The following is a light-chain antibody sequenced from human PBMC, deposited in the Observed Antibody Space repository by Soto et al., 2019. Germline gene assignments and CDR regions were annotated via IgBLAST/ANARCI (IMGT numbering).Light chain of an antibody. CDR1: SSDIGGYNF. CDR3: CSYANSNTYV. CDR2: EVT. V-gene: IGLV2-14*01. J-gene: IGLJ1*01. Sequence: QSVLTQPASVSGSPGQSITISCTGTSSDIGGYNFVSWYQHHPGEAPKLMIFEVTKRPSGISNRFSGSKSGSTASLTISGLPPDDEADYCCCSYANSNTYVFGTGTKVTVL.